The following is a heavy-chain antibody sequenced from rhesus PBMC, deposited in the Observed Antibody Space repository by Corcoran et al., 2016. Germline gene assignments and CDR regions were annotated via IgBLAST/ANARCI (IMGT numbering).Heavy chain of an antibody. J-gene: IGHJ5-2*02. CDR1: GASISGFYY. CDR3: VRWADV. Sequence: QVILQQWGEGLVKPSETLSLSCDIHGASISGFYYWSWIRQSPGKGLEWIGYIYGYDGTIKSNPPRTNRITISKDTSKNQFTLRLSSVTAADTAVYYCVRWADVWGRGLLVTVSS. V-gene: IGHV4-73*01. CDR2: IYGYDGTI.